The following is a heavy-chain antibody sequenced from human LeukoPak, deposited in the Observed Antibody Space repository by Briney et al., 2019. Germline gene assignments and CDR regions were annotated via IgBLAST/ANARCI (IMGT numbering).Heavy chain of an antibody. J-gene: IGHJ5*02. CDR1: GFTFXSYA. Sequence: SLRLSCXXXGFTFXSYAMHWVRQAPGKGLEWVAVISYDGSNKYYADSVKGRFTISRDNYKNTLYLQMNSLRAEDTAVYYCASASYYDSSGYRSRPPGWFDHWGQGTLVTVSS. CDR2: ISYDGSNK. D-gene: IGHD3-22*01. V-gene: IGHV3-30-3*01. CDR3: ASASYYDSSGYRSRPPGWFDH.